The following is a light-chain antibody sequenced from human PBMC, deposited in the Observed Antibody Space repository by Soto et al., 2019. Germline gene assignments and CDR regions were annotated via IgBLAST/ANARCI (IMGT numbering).Light chain of an antibody. CDR3: QHYNDFSWT. CDR1: QSISIL. J-gene: IGKJ1*01. V-gene: IGKV1-5*03. Sequence: DIHLPQSPSTLSASVGDRVTITCRASQSISILLAWYQQKPGKAPNLLIYATSTLETGVSSRFSGSGSGTEFTLTISSLQPDDYATYYCQHYNDFSWTFGQGTKVEIK. CDR2: ATS.